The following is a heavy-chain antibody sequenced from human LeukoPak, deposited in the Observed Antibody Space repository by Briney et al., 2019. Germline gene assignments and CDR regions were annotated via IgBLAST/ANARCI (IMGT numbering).Heavy chain of an antibody. V-gene: IGHV1-18*01. Sequence: GASVKVSCKASGYTFTSYGISWVRQAPGQGLEWMGWISAYNGNTNYAQKLQGRVTMTTDTSTSTAYMELRSLRSDDTAVYYCARSTFHQTGGGAFDIWGQGTMVTVSS. CDR2: ISAYNGNT. J-gene: IGHJ3*02. CDR1: GYTFTSYG. D-gene: IGHD3-16*01. CDR3: ARSTFHQTGGGAFDI.